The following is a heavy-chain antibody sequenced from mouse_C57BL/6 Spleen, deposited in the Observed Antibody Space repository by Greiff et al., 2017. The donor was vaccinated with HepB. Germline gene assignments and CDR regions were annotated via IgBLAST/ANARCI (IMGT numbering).Heavy chain of an antibody. D-gene: IGHD2-3*01. CDR3: ARFDGYYVDFDV. CDR2: INPNNGGT. Sequence: EVKLQQSGPELVKPGASVKISCKASGYTFTDYYMNWVKQSHGKSLEWIGDINPNNGGTSYNQKFKGKATLTVDKSSSTAYMELRSLTSEDSAVYYCARFDGYYVDFDVWGTGTTVTVSS. CDR1: GYTFTDYY. V-gene: IGHV1-26*01. J-gene: IGHJ1*03.